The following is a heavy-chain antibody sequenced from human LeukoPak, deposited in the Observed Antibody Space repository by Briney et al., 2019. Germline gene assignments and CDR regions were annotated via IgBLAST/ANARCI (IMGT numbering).Heavy chain of an antibody. J-gene: IGHJ6*02. Sequence: SETLSFTCTVSGGSISNYHCSWVRQPPGKGLEWIGYIYYSGRTNYSGNTNFNPSLKSRVTISVDSSKNQFSLKLSSVTAADTAVYYCARYGAGGGWYDWGMDVWGQGTTVTVSS. CDR1: GGSISNYH. D-gene: IGHD6-19*01. CDR3: ARYGAGGGWYDWGMDV. V-gene: IGHV4-59*01. CDR2: IYYSGRT.